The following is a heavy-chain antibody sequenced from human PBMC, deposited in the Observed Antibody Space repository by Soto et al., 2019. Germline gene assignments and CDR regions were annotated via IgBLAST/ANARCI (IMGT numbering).Heavy chain of an antibody. D-gene: IGHD3-3*01. CDR2: ISAYNGNT. CDR1: GYTFTSYG. CDR3: AREVAYDFWSGYPDY. V-gene: IGHV1-18*01. J-gene: IGHJ4*02. Sequence: ASVKVSCKASGYTFTSYGISWVRQAPGQGLEWMGWISAYNGNTNYAQKLQGRVTMTSDTSTSTVYMELRSLRSDFTAVYYCAREVAYDFWSGYPDYWGQGTLVTVSS.